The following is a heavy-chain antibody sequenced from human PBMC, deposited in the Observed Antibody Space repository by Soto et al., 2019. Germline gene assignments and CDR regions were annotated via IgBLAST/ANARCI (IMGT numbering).Heavy chain of an antibody. CDR1: GFTVSSTY. D-gene: IGHD3-22*01. CDR3: ARRHYYYESSGYYPLLED. CDR2: SYGGGDT. J-gene: IGHJ4*02. V-gene: IGHV3-53*01. Sequence: GGSLRLSCAASGFTVSSTYMSCLRQAPGKGLQWISVSYGGGDTFYADSVKGRFTSSRDISKNTLYLQMNSLRAEDTAVYYCARRHYYYESSGYYPLLEDWGQGTTVTVSS.